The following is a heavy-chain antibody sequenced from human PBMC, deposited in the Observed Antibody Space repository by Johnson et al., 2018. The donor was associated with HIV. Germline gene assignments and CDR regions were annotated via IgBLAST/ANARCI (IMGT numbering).Heavy chain of an antibody. CDR1: GFTFSSYG. CDR2: ISYDGSNK. V-gene: IGHV3-30-3*01. Sequence: QVQLVESGGGVVQPGRSLRLSCAASGFTFSSYGMHWVRQAPGKGLNWVAVISYDGSNKYYADSVKGRFTISRDNSKNTLYLQMNSLRAEDTAVYYCARDREWLLYGAFDIWGQGTMVTVSS. D-gene: IGHD3-3*01. J-gene: IGHJ3*02. CDR3: ARDREWLLYGAFDI.